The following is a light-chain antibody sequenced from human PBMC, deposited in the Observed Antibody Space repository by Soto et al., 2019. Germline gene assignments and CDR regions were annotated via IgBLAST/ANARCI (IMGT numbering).Light chain of an antibody. Sequence: EIVMTQSPATLSVSPGERATLSCRASESVRSNLAWYQQKPGQTPRLLMYGASTRAAGIPARFSGSGSGTEFTLTISSLQSEDSAVYYCQQYNDWPPLTFGGGTKAEIK. J-gene: IGKJ4*01. CDR1: ESVRSN. CDR3: QQYNDWPPLT. V-gene: IGKV3D-15*01. CDR2: GAS.